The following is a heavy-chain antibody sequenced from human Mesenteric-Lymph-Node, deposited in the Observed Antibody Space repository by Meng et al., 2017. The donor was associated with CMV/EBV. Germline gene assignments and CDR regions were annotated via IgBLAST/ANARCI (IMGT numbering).Heavy chain of an antibody. Sequence: ASVKVSCKASGYTFISYYIHWVRQAPGQGLEWMGIINPSGDNPTYAQKFQGRVTMTRDTSTSTVYMELSSLRSDDTAVYFCARGDRWAGPFDYWGQGALVTVSS. J-gene: IGHJ4*02. CDR3: ARGDRWAGPFDY. V-gene: IGHV1-46*01. CDR1: GYTFISYY. D-gene: IGHD5-24*01. CDR2: INPSGDNP.